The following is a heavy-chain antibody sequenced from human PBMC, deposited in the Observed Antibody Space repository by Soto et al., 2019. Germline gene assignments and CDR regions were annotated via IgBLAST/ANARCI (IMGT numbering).Heavy chain of an antibody. CDR2: MSPNSENT. CDR3: ARGRWVTTYGMDV. Sequence: QVQLVQSGADVKKPGASVKVSCKASGYIFTSYDITWVRQATGQGLEWMGWMSPNSENTGYAQKFQGRVTMTRNTSISTAYMELSSLRSADTAVYYCARGRWVTTYGMDVWGQGTTVIVSS. D-gene: IGHD4-17*01. V-gene: IGHV1-8*01. CDR1: GYIFTSYD. J-gene: IGHJ6*02.